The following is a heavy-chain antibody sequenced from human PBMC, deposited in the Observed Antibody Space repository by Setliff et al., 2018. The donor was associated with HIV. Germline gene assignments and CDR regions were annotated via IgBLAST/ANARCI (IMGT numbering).Heavy chain of an antibody. Sequence: SETLSLTCSVSDYSISTTYFWGWIRQPPGEGLEWIVSFYHSGTTNYNPSLKSRVTMSVDAPKNQFSLILSSVTAADTAVYYCAGIIATPGTTWGQGTLVTVSS. V-gene: IGHV4-38-2*01. D-gene: IGHD6-13*01. CDR2: FYHSGTT. J-gene: IGHJ1*01. CDR3: AGIIATPGTT. CDR1: DYSISTTYF.